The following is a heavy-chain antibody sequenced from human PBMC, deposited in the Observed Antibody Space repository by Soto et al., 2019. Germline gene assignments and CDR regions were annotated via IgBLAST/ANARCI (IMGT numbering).Heavy chain of an antibody. J-gene: IGHJ6*02. CDR3: ASALDCSSTSCYLYNYYYYGMDV. CDR2: ITGSGATT. CDR1: GFTFSTYA. D-gene: IGHD2-2*01. Sequence: GGSLRLSCAASGFTFSTYAMNWVRQAPRKGLEWVSTITGSGATTYYADSVKGRFTISRDNSKNTLYLQMNSLRAEDTAVYYCASALDCSSTSCYLYNYYYYGMDVWGQGTTVTVSS. V-gene: IGHV3-23*01.